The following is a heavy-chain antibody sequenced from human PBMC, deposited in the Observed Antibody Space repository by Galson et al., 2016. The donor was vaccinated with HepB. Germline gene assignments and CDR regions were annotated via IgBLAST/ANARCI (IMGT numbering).Heavy chain of an antibody. J-gene: IGHJ4*02. CDR2: INQDGSEK. CDR3: ARALRSSSSTWGY. Sequence: SLRLSCAASGFMFTNYWMSWVRQVPGKGLECVANINQDGSEKYYVDSVKGRFTISRDNAKNSLYLQMNSLRADDTAVYYCARALRSSSSTWGYWGQGTLVTVSS. D-gene: IGHD6-6*01. V-gene: IGHV3-7*03. CDR1: GFMFTNYW.